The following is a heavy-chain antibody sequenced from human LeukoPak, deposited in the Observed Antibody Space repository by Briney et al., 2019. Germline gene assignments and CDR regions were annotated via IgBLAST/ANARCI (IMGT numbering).Heavy chain of an antibody. D-gene: IGHD5-18*01. V-gene: IGHV4-4*09. CDR3: ARRDSAMVFFDL. Sequence: SETLSLTCTVSGGSISSYYWSWIRQPPGKGLEWIGYIYTSGSTNYNPSPKSRVTISVDTSKNQCSLKLTSVTAADTAVYYCARRDSAMVFFDLWGQGTLVTVSS. J-gene: IGHJ4*02. CDR2: IYTSGST. CDR1: GGSISSYY.